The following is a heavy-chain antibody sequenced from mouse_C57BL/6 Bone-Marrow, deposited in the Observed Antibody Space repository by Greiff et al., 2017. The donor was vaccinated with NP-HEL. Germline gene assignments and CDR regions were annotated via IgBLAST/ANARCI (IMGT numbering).Heavy chain of an antibody. V-gene: IGHV5-9*01. J-gene: IGHJ4*01. D-gene: IGHD1-1*01. CDR3: ARRDFYYGAHYAMDY. Sequence: EVKLMESGGGLVKPGGSLKLSCAASGFTFSSYTMSWVRQTPEKRLEWVATISGGGGNTYYPDSVKGRFTISRDNAKNTLYLQMSSLRSEDTALYYCARRDFYYGAHYAMDYWGQGTSVTVSS. CDR1: GFTFSSYT. CDR2: ISGGGGNT.